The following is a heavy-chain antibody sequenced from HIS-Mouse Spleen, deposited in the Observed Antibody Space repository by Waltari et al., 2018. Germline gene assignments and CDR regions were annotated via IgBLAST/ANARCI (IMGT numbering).Heavy chain of an antibody. V-gene: IGHV4-4*07. Sequence: QVQLQESGPGLVKPSETLSLTCTVSGGSISSYYWTWTRQPSGKGLEWIGRIYTRGSTNYNPSLKSRVTMSVDTSKNQFSLKLSSVTAADTAVYYCARYCSGGSCYGGSFDYWGQGTLVTVSS. D-gene: IGHD2-15*01. J-gene: IGHJ4*02. CDR1: GGSISSYY. CDR3: ARYCSGGSCYGGSFDY. CDR2: IYTRGST.